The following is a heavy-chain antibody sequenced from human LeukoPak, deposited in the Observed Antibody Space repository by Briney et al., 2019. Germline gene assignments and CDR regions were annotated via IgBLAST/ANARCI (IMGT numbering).Heavy chain of an antibody. V-gene: IGHV1-2*02. CDR3: ARTFYYGSGRARYMDV. CDR2: INPDSGGT. CDR1: GYTFTGYH. Sequence: ASVKVSCKAPGYTFTGYHMHWVRQAPGQGLEWMGWINPDSGGTDYAQKFQGRVTMTRDTSISTAYMELSRLRSDDTAMYYCARTFYYGSGRARYMDVWGKGTLVTVSS. J-gene: IGHJ6*03. D-gene: IGHD3-10*01.